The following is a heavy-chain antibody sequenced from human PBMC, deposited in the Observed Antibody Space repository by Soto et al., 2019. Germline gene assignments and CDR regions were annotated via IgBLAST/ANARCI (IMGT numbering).Heavy chain of an antibody. CDR1: GGSFSGYD. CDR3: ARGGPFGVAAPYYYYMDV. D-gene: IGHD3-3*01. V-gene: IGHV4-34*01. Sequence: SETLSLTCAVYGGSFSGYDWSWIRQPPGKGLEWIGEINHSGSTNYNPSLKSRVTISVDTSKNQFSLKLSSVTAADTAVYYCARGGPFGVAAPYYYYMDVWGKGTTVTVSS. J-gene: IGHJ6*03. CDR2: INHSGST.